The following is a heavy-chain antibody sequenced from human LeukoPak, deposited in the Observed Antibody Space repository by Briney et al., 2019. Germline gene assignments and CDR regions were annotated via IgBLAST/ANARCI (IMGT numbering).Heavy chain of an antibody. J-gene: IGHJ4*02. D-gene: IGHD3-10*01. CDR2: IRYDGSNE. CDR1: GFTFSSNG. CDR3: AKSGAPFFFDY. V-gene: IGHV3-30*02. Sequence: GGSLRLSCAASGFTFSSNGMHWVRQAPGKGLEWAAFIRYDGSNEYYADSVKGRFTISRDTSKNTLYLQMNSLRAEDTAVYSCAKSGAPFFFDYWGQGTLVTVSS.